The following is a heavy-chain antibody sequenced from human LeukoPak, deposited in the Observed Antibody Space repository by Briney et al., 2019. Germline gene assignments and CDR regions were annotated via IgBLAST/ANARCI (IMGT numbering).Heavy chain of an antibody. CDR3: ARDLGGWIQLWGGSYYFDY. V-gene: IGHV3-7*01. CDR2: IKQDGSEK. Sequence: PGGSLRLSCAASGFTFSSYWMSWVRQAPGKGVEWVANIKQDGSEKYYVDSVKGRFTISRDNAKNSLYLQMNSLRAEDTAVYYCARDLGGWIQLWGGSYYFDYWGQGTLVTVSS. D-gene: IGHD5-18*01. CDR1: GFTFSSYW. J-gene: IGHJ4*02.